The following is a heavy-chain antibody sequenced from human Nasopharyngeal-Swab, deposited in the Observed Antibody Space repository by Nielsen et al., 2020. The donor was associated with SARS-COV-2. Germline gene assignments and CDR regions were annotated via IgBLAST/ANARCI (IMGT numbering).Heavy chain of an antibody. CDR1: GYTFASYD. D-gene: IGHD4-17*01. V-gene: IGHV1-8*01. J-gene: IGHJ6*03. CDR2: MNPNSGNT. Sequence: ASVKVSCKASGYTFASYDINWVRQATGQGLEWMGWMNPNSGNTGYAQKFQCRVTMTRNTSISTAYMELSSLRSEDTAVYYCARGGYGDYLGYYYYMDVWGKGTTVTVSS. CDR3: ARGGYGDYLGYYYYMDV.